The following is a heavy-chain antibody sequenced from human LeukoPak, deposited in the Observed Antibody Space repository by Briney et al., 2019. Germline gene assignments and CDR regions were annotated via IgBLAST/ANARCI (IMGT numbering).Heavy chain of an antibody. J-gene: IGHJ5*01. CDR3: ARQPTGHPNWFDF. CDR1: GGSISMSSHS. Sequence: PSETLSLTCTVSGGSISMSSHSWAWIRQPPGKGLEWIGALHQTGNTYYNPSLKSRVTISAVTSKMQFSLKLTSLTAADTAVYYCARQPTGHPNWFDFWGQGTLVTVSS. CDR2: LHQTGNT. D-gene: IGHD2-8*02. V-gene: IGHV4-39*01.